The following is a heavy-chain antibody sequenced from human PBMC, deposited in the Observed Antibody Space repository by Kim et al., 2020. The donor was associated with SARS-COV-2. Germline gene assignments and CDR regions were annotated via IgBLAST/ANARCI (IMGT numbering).Heavy chain of an antibody. CDR2: IYTSGST. J-gene: IGHJ4*02. D-gene: IGHD5-12*01. CDR1: GGSISSGSYY. CDR3: AREGDDLGYDGPFGGYYFDY. V-gene: IGHV4-61*02. Sequence: SETLSLTCTVSGGSISSGSYYWSWIRQPAGKGLEWIGRIYTSGSTNYNPSLKSRVTISVDTSKNQFSLKLSSVTAADTAVYYCAREGDDLGYDGPFGGYYFDYWGQGTLVTVSS.